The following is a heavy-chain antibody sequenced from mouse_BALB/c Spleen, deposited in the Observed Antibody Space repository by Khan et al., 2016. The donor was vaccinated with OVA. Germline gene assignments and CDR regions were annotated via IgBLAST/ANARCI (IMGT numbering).Heavy chain of an antibody. CDR2: ISSTGST. CDR1: GYSITSDYA. CDR3: ARSLYYSDSYAMDY. D-gene: IGHD2-13*01. V-gene: IGHV3-2*02. Sequence: EVQLQESGPGLVKPSQSLSLTCTVTGYSITSDYAWNWIRQFPGNKLEWMGYISSTGSTSYNPSLKSRISITRDKSKNQFFLHLNSVTTEDTATYYGARSLYYSDSYAMDYWGQGTSVTVSS. J-gene: IGHJ4*01.